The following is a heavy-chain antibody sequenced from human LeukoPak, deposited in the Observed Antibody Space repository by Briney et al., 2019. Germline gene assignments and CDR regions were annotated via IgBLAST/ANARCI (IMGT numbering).Heavy chain of an antibody. CDR1: GGSFSGYY. J-gene: IGHJ4*02. CDR2: INHSGST. D-gene: IGHD6-13*01. V-gene: IGHV4-34*01. Sequence: SSETLSLTCAVYGGSFSGYYWSWIRQPPGKGLEWIGEINHSGSTNYNTSLKSRVTISVDTSKNQFSLKLSSVTAADTAVYYCARNLVRSSFDYWGQGTLVTVSS. CDR3: ARNLVRSSFDY.